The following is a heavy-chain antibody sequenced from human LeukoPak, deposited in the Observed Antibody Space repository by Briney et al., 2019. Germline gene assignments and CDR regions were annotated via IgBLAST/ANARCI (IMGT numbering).Heavy chain of an antibody. V-gene: IGHV4-34*01. J-gene: IGHJ5*02. CDR3: ARGLRKYYYDSSGWFDP. Sequence: SETLSLTCVVYGGSFSGYYWSWIRQPPGKGLEWNGEINHSGSTNYNPSPKSRVTISVDTSKNQFSLKLSSVTAADTAVYYCARGLRKYYYDSSGWFDPWGQGTLVTVSS. CDR2: INHSGST. D-gene: IGHD3-22*01. CDR1: GGSFSGYY.